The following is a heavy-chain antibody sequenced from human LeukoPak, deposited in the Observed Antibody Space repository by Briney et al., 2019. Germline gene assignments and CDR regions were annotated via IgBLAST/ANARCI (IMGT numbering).Heavy chain of an antibody. CDR3: ARVPTGQWLAYFDY. V-gene: IGHV3-30-3*01. Sequence: GGSLRLSCAASGFTFSSYAMHWVRQAPGKGLEWVAVISYDGSNKYYADSVKGRFTISRDNSKNTLYLQMNSLRAEDTAVYYCARVPTGQWLAYFDYWGQGTLVTVSS. CDR1: GFTFSSYA. D-gene: IGHD6-19*01. CDR2: ISYDGSNK. J-gene: IGHJ4*02.